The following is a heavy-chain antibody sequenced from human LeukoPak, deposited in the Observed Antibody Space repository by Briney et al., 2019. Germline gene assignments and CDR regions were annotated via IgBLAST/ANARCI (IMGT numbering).Heavy chain of an antibody. CDR3: ARDRIAAAGTRMDV. CDR2: IYYSGST. V-gene: IGHV4-59*01. CDR1: GGSISSYY. J-gene: IGHJ6*04. D-gene: IGHD6-13*01. Sequence: SETLSLTCTVSGGSISSYYWSWIRQPPGKGLEWIGYIYYSGSTNYNPSLKSRVTISVDTSKNQFSLKLSSVTAADTAVYYCARDRIAAAGTRMDVWGKGTTVTVSS.